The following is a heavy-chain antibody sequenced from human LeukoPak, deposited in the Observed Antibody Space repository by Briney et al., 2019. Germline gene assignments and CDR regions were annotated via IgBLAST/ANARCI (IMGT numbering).Heavy chain of an antibody. CDR1: GFTFDDCA. J-gene: IGHJ4*02. CDR2: ISWNSGSI. Sequence: GGSLRLSCAASGFTFDDCAMHWVRQAPGKGLEWVSGISWNSGSIGYADSVKGRFTISRDNAKNSLYLQMNSLRAEDTALYYCAKGYCSSTSCYTGGFYYWGQGTLVTVSS. CDR3: AKGYCSSTSCYTGGFYY. V-gene: IGHV3-9*01. D-gene: IGHD2-2*02.